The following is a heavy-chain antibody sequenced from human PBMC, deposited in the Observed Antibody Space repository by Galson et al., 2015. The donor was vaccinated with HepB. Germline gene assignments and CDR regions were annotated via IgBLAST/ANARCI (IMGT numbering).Heavy chain of an antibody. CDR2: IDWDDAK. CDR3: ARSTVYYYGMDV. CDR1: GFSLSTSGMC. J-gene: IGHJ6*02. Sequence: PALVNPTQTLTLTCTFSGFSLSTSGMCVSWIRQPPGKALEWLARIDWDDAKFYSTSLKTRLTISKGTSKSQVVLTMTNMDPVDTATYYCARSTVYYYGMDVWGQGTTVTVSS. V-gene: IGHV2-70*17. D-gene: IGHD1-26*01.